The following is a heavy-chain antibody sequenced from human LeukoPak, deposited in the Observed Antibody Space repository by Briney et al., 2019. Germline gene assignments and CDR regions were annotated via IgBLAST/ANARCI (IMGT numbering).Heavy chain of an antibody. J-gene: IGHJ5*02. D-gene: IGHD2-15*01. CDR3: ANRWRGFLDP. CDR2: IYYSGST. CDR1: GGSISSRSYY. Sequence: SETLSLTCTVSGGSISSRSYYWGWIRQPPGKGLEWIGSIYYSGSTYCNPSLKSRVTIFVDTSKNQFSLKLRSATAADTAVYYCANRWRGFLDPWGQGTLVTVSS. V-gene: IGHV4-39*01.